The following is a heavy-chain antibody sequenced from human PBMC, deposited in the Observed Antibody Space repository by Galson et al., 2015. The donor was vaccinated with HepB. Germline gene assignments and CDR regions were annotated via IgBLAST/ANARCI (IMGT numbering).Heavy chain of an antibody. CDR3: TGVAHLGRGMNV. V-gene: IGHV6-1*01. D-gene: IGHD3-10*01. CDR2: TYYRSKWYS. CDR1: GDSVSRDTVG. Sequence: CAISGDSVSRDTVGWNWIRQSPSRGLEWLGRTYYRSKWYSDYAIPVKSRIIINADSSTNQFFLQLNSVTPEDTAVYYCTGVAHLGRGMNVWGQGTTVTV. J-gene: IGHJ6*02.